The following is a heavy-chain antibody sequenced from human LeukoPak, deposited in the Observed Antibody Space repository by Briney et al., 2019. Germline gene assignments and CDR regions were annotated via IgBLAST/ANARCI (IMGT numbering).Heavy chain of an antibody. CDR3: ARHGDFWHGRSWFDP. Sequence: PSETLSLTCNVSGGSISSFYLSWIRQPPGKGLEWIGYIYTSGTTKYNPSLKSRLTMSVDTSNSQFLLKLSSVTAADTAVYYCARHGDFWHGRSWFDPWGQGTLVTVSS. CDR2: IYTSGTT. V-gene: IGHV4-4*09. D-gene: IGHD3-3*01. CDR1: GGSISSFY. J-gene: IGHJ5*02.